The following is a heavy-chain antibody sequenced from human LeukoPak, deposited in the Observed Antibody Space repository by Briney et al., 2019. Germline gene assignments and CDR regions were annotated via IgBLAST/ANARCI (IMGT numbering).Heavy chain of an antibody. D-gene: IGHD3-10*01. CDR2: VCDSGRT. Sequence: PSETLSLTFTVSGGSMSGFCWGWIRQSAGRGLEWIGRVCDSGRTFYSSALQSRVSMSADTSTNQFSLKLTSVTAADTAVYYCVRDDKGYYASRWTAFDVWGQGTRVTVSS. V-gene: IGHV4-4*07. J-gene: IGHJ3*01. CDR3: VRDDKGYYASRWTAFDV. CDR1: GGSMSGFC.